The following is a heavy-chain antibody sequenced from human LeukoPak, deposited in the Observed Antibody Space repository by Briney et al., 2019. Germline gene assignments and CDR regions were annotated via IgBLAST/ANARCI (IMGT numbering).Heavy chain of an antibody. D-gene: IGHD5-12*01. J-gene: IGHJ6*03. CDR1: GFTFSSYS. V-gene: IGHV3-21*01. CDR3: ARAHSGYDGGYMDA. Sequence: GGSLRLSCAASGFTFSSYSMNWVRQAPGKGLEWVSSISSSSSYIYYADSVKGRFTISRDNAKNSLYLQMNSLRAEDTAVYYCARAHSGYDGGYMDAWGKGTTVTVSS. CDR2: ISSSSSYI.